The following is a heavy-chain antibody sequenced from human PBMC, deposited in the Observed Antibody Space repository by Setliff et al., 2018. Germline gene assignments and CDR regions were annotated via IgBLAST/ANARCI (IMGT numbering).Heavy chain of an antibody. CDR1: GFSITNGYY. CDR2: IFQSGIT. CDR3: ARVGGLLVATMPFDY. J-gene: IGHJ4*02. V-gene: IGHV4-38-2*01. D-gene: IGHD5-12*01. Sequence: TSETLSLTCAVSGFSITNGYYWGWIRQSPGKQLEWIGNIFQSGITFYNPSLKSRVTISLDPSQNQSSLKLRSVTAADTAVYFCARVGGLLVATMPFDYWGPGTLVTVSS.